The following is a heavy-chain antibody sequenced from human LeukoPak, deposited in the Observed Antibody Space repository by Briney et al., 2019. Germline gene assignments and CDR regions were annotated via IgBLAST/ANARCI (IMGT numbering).Heavy chain of an antibody. V-gene: IGHV1-69*05. CDR1: GGTFSSYA. CDR2: IIPIFGTA. CDR3: ARGSNYYYYYMDV. Sequence: GASVKVSCKASGGTFSSYAISWVRQAPGQGLEWTGGIIPIFGTANYAQKFQGRVTITTDESTSTAYMELSSLRAEDTALYYCARGSNYYYYYMDVWGKGTTVTVSS. J-gene: IGHJ6*03. D-gene: IGHD4-11*01.